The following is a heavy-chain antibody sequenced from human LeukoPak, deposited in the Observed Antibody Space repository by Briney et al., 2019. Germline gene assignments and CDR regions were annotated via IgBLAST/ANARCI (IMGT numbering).Heavy chain of an antibody. CDR1: GFTFSSYA. V-gene: IGHV3-30-3*02. CDR2: ISYDGSNK. Sequence: TGGSLRLSCAASGFTFSSYAMHWVRQAPGKGLEWVAVISYDGSNKYYADSVKGRFTISRDNSKNTLYLQMNSLRAEDTAVYYCAKRPGDYGGKYFDYWGQGTLVTVSS. J-gene: IGHJ4*02. CDR3: AKRPGDYGGKYFDY. D-gene: IGHD4-23*01.